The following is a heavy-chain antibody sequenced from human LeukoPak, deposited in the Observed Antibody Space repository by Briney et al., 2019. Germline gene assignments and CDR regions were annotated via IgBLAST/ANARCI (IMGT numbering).Heavy chain of an antibody. J-gene: IGHJ4*02. CDR2: IYYSGNT. CDR1: GGSISSYY. V-gene: IGHV4-59*01. D-gene: IGHD6-25*01. Sequence: PSETLSLTCSVSGGSISSYYWSWIRQPPGKGLEWIGYIYYSGNTNYNPSLKSRVSMSLDTPKNQFSLWLSSVTAADTAVYYCAREAAREGHFDSWGQGTLVTVSS. CDR3: AREAAREGHFDS.